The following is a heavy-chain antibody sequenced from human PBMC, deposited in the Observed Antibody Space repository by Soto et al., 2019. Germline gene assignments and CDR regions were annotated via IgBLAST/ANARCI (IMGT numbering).Heavy chain of an antibody. CDR3: AIGPRMWLAGGGY. CDR1: GGSFSGYY. CDR2: INHSGIT. D-gene: IGHD6-19*01. Sequence: SETLSLTCAVYGGSFSGYYWSWIRQPPGKGLEWLGEINHSGITDYNPSLKSRITISIDTSKKQFFLKLNSVTAADTAVYYCAIGPRMWLAGGGYWGQGTQVTAPQ. J-gene: IGHJ4*02. V-gene: IGHV4-34*01.